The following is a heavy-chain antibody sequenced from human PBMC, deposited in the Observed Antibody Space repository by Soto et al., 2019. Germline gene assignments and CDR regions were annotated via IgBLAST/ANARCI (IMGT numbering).Heavy chain of an antibody. D-gene: IGHD4-17*01. J-gene: IGHJ4*02. Sequence: SETLSLTCPVSGGSISSYYWSWIRQPPGKGLEWIGYIYYSGSTNYNPSLKSRVTISVDTSKNQFSLKLSSVTAADTAVYYCARYRGTYGDLFDYWGQGTLVTVSS. CDR1: GGSISSYY. CDR2: IYYSGST. V-gene: IGHV4-59*08. CDR3: ARYRGTYGDLFDY.